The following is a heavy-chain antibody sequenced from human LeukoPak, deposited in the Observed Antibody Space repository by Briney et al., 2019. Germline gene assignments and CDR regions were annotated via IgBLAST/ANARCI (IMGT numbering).Heavy chain of an antibody. CDR2: IYYSGST. J-gene: IGHJ5*02. V-gene: IGHV4-39*01. CDR3: ARHGVPRNYRIWFDP. Sequence: SETLSLTCTVSGGSISSSSYYWGWIRQPPGKGLEWIGSIYYSGSTYYNPSLKSRVTISVNTSKNQFSLKLSSVTAADTAVYYCARHGVPRNYRIWFDPWGQGTLVTVSS. D-gene: IGHD4-11*01. CDR1: GGSISSSSYY.